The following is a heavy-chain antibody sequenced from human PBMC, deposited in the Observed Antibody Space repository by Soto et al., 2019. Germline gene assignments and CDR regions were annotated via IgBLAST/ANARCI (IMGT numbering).Heavy chain of an antibody. J-gene: IGHJ4*02. CDR3: ARLVVMTMGPHF. CDR2: RYNNGNT. CDR1: GFTVSISY. D-gene: IGHD3-22*01. Sequence: HPGGSLRLSSAGSGFTVSISYMTWVRQVPGKGLEWVSIRYNNGNTYSADSVKGRFTISSDKSKNTLYLQMNSLRAEDTAVYYCARLVVMTMGPHFWGQGTLVTVSS. V-gene: IGHV3-66*04.